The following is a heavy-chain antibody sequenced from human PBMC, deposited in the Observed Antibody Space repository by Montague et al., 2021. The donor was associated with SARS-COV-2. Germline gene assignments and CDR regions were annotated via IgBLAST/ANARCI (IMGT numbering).Heavy chain of an antibody. Sequence: SETLSLTCAVYGESFTDFFWNWIRQTPEKGLEWIGEIRHNGGTNYNPSLKSRVTISVDTSKNQFSLKLSSVTAADTAVYYCARGQRFFVWPYDAFDIWAQGKMVIVSS. CDR2: IRHNGGT. CDR3: ARGQRFFVWPYDAFDI. J-gene: IGHJ3*02. CDR1: GESFTDFF. V-gene: IGHV4-34*01. D-gene: IGHD3-9*01.